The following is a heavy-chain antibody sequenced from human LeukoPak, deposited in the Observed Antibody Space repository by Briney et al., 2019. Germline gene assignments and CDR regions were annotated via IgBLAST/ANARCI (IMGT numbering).Heavy chain of an antibody. Sequence: PSETLSLTCTVSGGSISSSSYYWGWIRQPPGKGLEWIGSIYYSGSTYYNPSLKSRVTISVDTSKNQFSLKLSSVTAADTAVYYCARTVRRDGYIDSWGQGTLVTVSS. CDR2: IYYSGST. J-gene: IGHJ4*02. CDR3: ARTVRRDGYIDS. D-gene: IGHD5-24*01. V-gene: IGHV4-39*01. CDR1: GGSISSSSYY.